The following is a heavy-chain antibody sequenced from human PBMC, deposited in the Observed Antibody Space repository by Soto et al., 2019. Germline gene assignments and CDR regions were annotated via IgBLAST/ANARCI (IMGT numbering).Heavy chain of an antibody. CDR1: GYTFTSYD. D-gene: IGHD5-18*01. CDR3: ARGWGVGGGRVQLWLYYYYYGMDV. CDR2: MNPNSGNT. J-gene: IGHJ6*02. Sequence: VKVSCKASGYTFTSYDINWVRQATGQGLEWMGWMNPNSGNTGYAQKFQGRVTMTRNTSISTAYMELSSLRSEDTAVYYCARGWGVGGGRVQLWLYYYYYGMDVWGQGTTVTVSS. V-gene: IGHV1-8*01.